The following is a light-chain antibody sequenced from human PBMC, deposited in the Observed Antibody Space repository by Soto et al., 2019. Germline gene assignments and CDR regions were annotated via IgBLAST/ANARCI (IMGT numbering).Light chain of an antibody. CDR3: QQYGSSPTIT. J-gene: IGKJ5*01. CDR1: QSVSNNY. CDR2: DTS. V-gene: IGKV3-20*01. Sequence: ELVWTQSPGTLSLSPWERATLSCRASQSVSNNYLAWYQQKPGQAPRLLIYDTSSRATGIPARFSGSGSGTDFTPTISRLEPEDFAVYYCQQYGSSPTITFGQGTRLEIK.